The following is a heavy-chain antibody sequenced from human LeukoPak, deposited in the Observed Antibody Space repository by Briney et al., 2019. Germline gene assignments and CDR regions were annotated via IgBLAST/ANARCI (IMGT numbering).Heavy chain of an antibody. CDR3: ARLDWNYPDY. D-gene: IGHD1-7*01. J-gene: IGHJ4*02. V-gene: IGHV4-38-2*01. CDR2: IYHSGST. CDR1: GYSISSGYY. Sequence: SETLSLTCAVSGYSISSGYYWGWIRQPPGKGLEWIGSIYHSGSTYYNPSLKSRVTILVDTSKNQFSLKLSSVTAADTAVYYCARLDWNYPDYWGQGTLVTVSS.